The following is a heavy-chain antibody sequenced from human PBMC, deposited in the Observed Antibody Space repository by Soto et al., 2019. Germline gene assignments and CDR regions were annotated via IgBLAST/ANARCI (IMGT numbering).Heavy chain of an antibody. V-gene: IGHV1-69*13. CDR1: GGTFSSYA. J-gene: IGHJ3*02. CDR2: IIPNYGTA. CDR3: SRERGGVFRGFDI. D-gene: IGHD2-21*01. Sequence: SVKVSCKASGGTFSSYAISWVRQAPGQGLEWMGGIIPNYGTANYAQKFQGRVTITADESTSTAYMELSSMRSEDTAVYYCSRERGGVFRGFDIWGQGTMVTVSS.